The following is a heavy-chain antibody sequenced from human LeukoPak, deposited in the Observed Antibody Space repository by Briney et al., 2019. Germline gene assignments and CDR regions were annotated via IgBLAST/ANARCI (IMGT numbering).Heavy chain of an antibody. CDR2: IKQDESEK. CDR3: AKRGVSYQGSHFDY. J-gene: IGHJ4*02. Sequence: PGGPLRLSCAASGFTFSSYWMSWVRQAPGKALEGVANIKQDESEKYYVDSVKGRFTISRDNPKNSLYLQMNSLRAEDTAVYYCAKRGVSYQGSHFDYWGEGALVTVSS. CDR1: GFTFSSYW. V-gene: IGHV3-7*05. D-gene: IGHD3-10*01.